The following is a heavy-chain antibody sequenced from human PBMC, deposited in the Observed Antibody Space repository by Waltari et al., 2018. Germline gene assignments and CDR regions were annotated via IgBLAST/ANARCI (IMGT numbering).Heavy chain of an antibody. Sequence: QVQLQESGPGLVKPSQTLSLTCTVSGGSISSGTYYWSWTRQPAGKGLEWIGYIYTSGSTNYNPSLKSRVTISVDTSKNQFSLKLSSVTAADTAVYYCASQPYSSSLFDPWGQGTLVTVSS. CDR2: IYTSGST. CDR3: ASQPYSSSLFDP. J-gene: IGHJ5*02. V-gene: IGHV4-61*09. CDR1: GGSISSGTYY. D-gene: IGHD6-6*01.